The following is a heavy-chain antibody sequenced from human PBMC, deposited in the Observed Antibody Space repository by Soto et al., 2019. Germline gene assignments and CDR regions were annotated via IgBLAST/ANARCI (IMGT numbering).Heavy chain of an antibody. CDR2: IYYSGST. D-gene: IGHD3-16*01. CDR3: ARRLVPDY. CDR1: GGSISSYY. V-gene: IGHV4-59*08. J-gene: IGHJ4*02. Sequence: PSETLSLTCTVSGGSISSYYWSWIRQPPGKGLEWIGYIYYSGSTNYNPSLKSRVTISVDTSKNQFSLKLSSVTAAGTAVYYCARRLVPDYWGQGTLVTVSS.